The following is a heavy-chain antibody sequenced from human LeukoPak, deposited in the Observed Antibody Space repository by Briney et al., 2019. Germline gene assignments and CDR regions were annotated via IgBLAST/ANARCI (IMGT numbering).Heavy chain of an antibody. CDR2: IIPIFGTA. J-gene: IGHJ4*02. CDR3: ARARTELRYFDTGGGDY. CDR1: GGTFSSYA. V-gene: IGHV1-69*01. Sequence: SVKVSCKASGGTFSSYAISWVRQAPGQGLEWMGGIIPIFGTANYAQKFQGRVTITADESTSTAYMELSSLRSEDTAVYYCARARTELRYFDTGGGDYWGQGTLVTVSS. D-gene: IGHD3-9*01.